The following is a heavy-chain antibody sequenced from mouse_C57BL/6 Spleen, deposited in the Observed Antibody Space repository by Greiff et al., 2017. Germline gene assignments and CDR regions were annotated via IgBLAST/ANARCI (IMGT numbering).Heavy chain of an antibody. CDR3: ARVYYGYDACWFAD. J-gene: IGHJ3*01. CDR2: INPSSGYT. CDR1: GYTFTSYW. V-gene: IGHV1-7*01. Sequence: QVHVKPSGAELAKPGASVKLSCKASGYTFTSYWMHWVKQRPGQGLEWIGYINPSSGYTKYNQKFKDKATLTADKSSSTAYMQLSSLTYEDSACYYLARVYYGYDACWFADWGQGTLVTVSA. D-gene: IGHD2-2*01.